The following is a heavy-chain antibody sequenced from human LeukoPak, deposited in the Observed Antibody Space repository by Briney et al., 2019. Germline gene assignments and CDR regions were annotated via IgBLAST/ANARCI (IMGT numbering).Heavy chain of an antibody. Sequence: ASVRVSFKASGYTFTVYYMHWVRQAPGQGVGWMGWINANSGGTDYSQKFQGRVTMTRDTSISTAYMELSRLRSDDTAVYYCARGRYIAVGGNWLDPSGQGTLVTVSA. CDR2: INANSGGT. CDR3: ARGRYIAVGGNWLDP. D-gene: IGHD6-19*01. CDR1: GYTFTVYY. V-gene: IGHV1-2*02. J-gene: IGHJ5*02.